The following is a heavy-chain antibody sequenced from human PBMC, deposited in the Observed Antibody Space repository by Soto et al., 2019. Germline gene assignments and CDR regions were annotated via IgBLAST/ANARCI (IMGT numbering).Heavy chain of an antibody. CDR1: GFNFSSYA. Sequence: PGGALRLSCAASGFNFSSYAMNWVRQAPGKGLEWVSAISGSGVSTYYADSVKGRFTISRDNSKNTLYLQMNSLRAEDTAVYYCAKLPIFGVVSRSYGMDVWGQGTTVTVSS. CDR2: ISGSGVST. V-gene: IGHV3-23*01. CDR3: AKLPIFGVVSRSYGMDV. D-gene: IGHD3-3*02. J-gene: IGHJ6*02.